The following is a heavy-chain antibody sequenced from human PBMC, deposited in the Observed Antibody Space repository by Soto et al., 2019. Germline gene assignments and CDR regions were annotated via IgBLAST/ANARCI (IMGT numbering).Heavy chain of an antibody. J-gene: IGHJ4*02. V-gene: IGHV2-5*01. CDR2: IYYNDDR. D-gene: IGHD5-12*01. CDR1: GFSFTTAVVA. CDR3: AHSDGGYEIIYFDF. Sequence: TLVNPTQTLTLTCTFSGFSFTTAVVAVGWIRQTPGGALEWLTLIYYNDDRRFSPSLKTRLTITGDTSKNQVVLSLTNVDPGDTATYFCAHSDGGYEIIYFDFWGQGIPVTVSS.